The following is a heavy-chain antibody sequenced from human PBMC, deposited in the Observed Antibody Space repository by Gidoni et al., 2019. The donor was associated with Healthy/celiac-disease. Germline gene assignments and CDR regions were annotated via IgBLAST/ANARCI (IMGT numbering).Heavy chain of an antibody. CDR2: ISSSGSTI. D-gene: IGHD3-22*01. V-gene: IGHV3-11*01. Sequence: QVQLVESGGGLVKPGGSLRRSCAASGFTFRDYYMSWIRQAPGKGLEWFSYISSSGSTIYYADSVKGRFTISRDNAKNSLYLQMNSLRAEDTAVYYCARVSSGPYYDSSGYTNWGQGTLVTVSS. J-gene: IGHJ4*02. CDR3: ARVSSGPYYDSSGYTN. CDR1: GFTFRDYY.